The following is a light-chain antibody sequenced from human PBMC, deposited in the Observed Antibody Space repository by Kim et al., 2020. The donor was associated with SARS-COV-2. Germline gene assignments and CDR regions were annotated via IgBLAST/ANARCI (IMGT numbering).Light chain of an antibody. Sequence: QSIPISFTGTRSDVRGSISVSWYQQHPGKAPKLLIYDITLRPSGVSNRFSGSKSGDTASLTISGLQIDDEADYYCCSHSNAGAYVFGSGTKVTVL. CDR1: RSDVRGSIS. J-gene: IGLJ1*01. CDR3: CSHSNAGAYV. CDR2: DIT. V-gene: IGLV2-14*03.